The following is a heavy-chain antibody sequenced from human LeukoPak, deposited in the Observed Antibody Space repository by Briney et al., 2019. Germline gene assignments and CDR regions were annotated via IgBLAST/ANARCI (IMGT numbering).Heavy chain of an antibody. Sequence: GGSLRLSCAASEFSVGSNYMTWVRQAPGKGLERVSLIYSGGSTYYADSVKGRFTISRDNSKNTMYLQMNRLGAEHTAVHYCAKRIQAAMAMGYWGQGTLVTVSS. CDR2: IYSGGST. V-gene: IGHV3-66*01. CDR1: EFSVGSNY. J-gene: IGHJ4*02. D-gene: IGHD5-18*01. CDR3: AKRIQAAMAMGY.